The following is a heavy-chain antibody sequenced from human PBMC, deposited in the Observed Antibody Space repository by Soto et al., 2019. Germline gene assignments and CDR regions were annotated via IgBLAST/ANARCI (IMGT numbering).Heavy chain of an antibody. Sequence: KPSETLSLTCAVSGGSISGGGYSWSWIRQPPGKGLEWIGYMYHSGSTYYNPSLKSRVTISVDKSKNQFSLKLSSVTAADTAVYYCARLSDSRPSSGMDVWGKGTTVT. CDR2: MYHSGST. CDR1: GGSISGGGYS. D-gene: IGHD6-6*01. V-gene: IGHV4-30-2*01. J-gene: IGHJ6*04. CDR3: ARLSDSRPSSGMDV.